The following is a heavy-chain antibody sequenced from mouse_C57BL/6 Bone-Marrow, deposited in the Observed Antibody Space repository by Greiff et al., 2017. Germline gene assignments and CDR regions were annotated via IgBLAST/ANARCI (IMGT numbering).Heavy chain of an antibody. CDR1: GFSLSTFGMG. V-gene: IGHV8-8*01. CDR3: ARMGYYGRGGVYAMDY. J-gene: IGHJ4*01. D-gene: IGHD1-1*01. CDR2: IWWDDDK. Sequence: QVTLKVSGPGILQPSQTLSLTCSFSGFSLSTFGMGVGWIRQPSGKGLEWLAHIWWDDDKYYNPALKSRLTIFKDTSKNQVFLKIANVDTADTATYYCARMGYYGRGGVYAMDYWGQGTSVTVSS.